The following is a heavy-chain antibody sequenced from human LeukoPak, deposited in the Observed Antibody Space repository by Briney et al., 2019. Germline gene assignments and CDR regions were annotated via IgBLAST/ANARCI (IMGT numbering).Heavy chain of an antibody. CDR2: ISSNGGST. D-gene: IGHD5-18*01. CDR3: ARRHSYGYDY. V-gene: IGHV3-64*01. CDR1: GFTFSSYA. Sequence: GGSLRLSCAASGFTFSSYAMHWVRQAPGKGLEYVSAISSNGGSTYYANSVKGRFTISRDNSKNTLYLQMGSLRAEDMAVHYCARRHSYGYDYWGQGTLVTVSS. J-gene: IGHJ4*02.